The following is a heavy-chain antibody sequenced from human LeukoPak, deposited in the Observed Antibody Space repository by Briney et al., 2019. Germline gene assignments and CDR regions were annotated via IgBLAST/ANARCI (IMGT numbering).Heavy chain of an antibody. D-gene: IGHD2-8*01. CDR3: AKDKWWGASDH. CDR2: INGDGTAT. Sequence: GGSLRLACAASGFTFTGHWMHWVRQTPGKGLVWVADINGDGTATNYAGSVKGRFTISRDNAKNTLYLQMNTLRAEDTAVYYCAKDKWWGASDHWGQGSLVTVSS. CDR1: GFTFTGHW. J-gene: IGHJ4*02. V-gene: IGHV3-74*01.